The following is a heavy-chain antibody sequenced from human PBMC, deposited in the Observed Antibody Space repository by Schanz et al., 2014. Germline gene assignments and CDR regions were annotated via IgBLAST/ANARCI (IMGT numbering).Heavy chain of an antibody. CDR2: VFPNGIT. Sequence: QVQLQESGPGLVKPSQTLSLTCTVSGGSIRSGTYYWSWNRQPAGKALEWVGRVFPNGITNYNPSLKSRAPIPRDTSKNQFSLTLTSLTAADTAVYYCARDTTWRLDLWGRGTLVTVSS. CDR3: ARDTTWRLDL. CDR1: GGSIRSGTYY. D-gene: IGHD1-1*01. J-gene: IGHJ2*01. V-gene: IGHV4-61*02.